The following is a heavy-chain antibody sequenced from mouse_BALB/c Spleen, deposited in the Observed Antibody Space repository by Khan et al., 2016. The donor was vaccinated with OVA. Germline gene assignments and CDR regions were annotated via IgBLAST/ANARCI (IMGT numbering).Heavy chain of an antibody. CDR2: INSDGYYT. J-gene: IGHJ3*01. Sequence: EVQRVESGGDLVRPGGSLKLSCAASGFTFSAYGMSWVRQSPDKRLEWVATINSDGYYTYYPDSLKGRFIISRDNAKNNLYMQMRSLKSEDTTIYYSGIHLSGSFAYWVQGTLVTVSA. CDR3: GIHLSGSFAY. D-gene: IGHD1-3*01. V-gene: IGHV5-6*01. CDR1: GFTFSAYG.